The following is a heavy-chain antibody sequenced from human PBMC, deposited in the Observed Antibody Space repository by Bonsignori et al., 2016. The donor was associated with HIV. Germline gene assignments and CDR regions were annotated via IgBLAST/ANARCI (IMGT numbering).Heavy chain of an antibody. V-gene: IGHV4-38-2*02. Sequence: IRQPPGKGLEWIGSIYHSGSTYYNPSLKSRVTISVDTSKNQFSLKLSSVTAADTAVYYCARDGEYSYGQADYWGQGTLVTVSS. D-gene: IGHD5-18*01. CDR2: IYHSGST. CDR3: ARDGEYSYGQADY. J-gene: IGHJ4*02.